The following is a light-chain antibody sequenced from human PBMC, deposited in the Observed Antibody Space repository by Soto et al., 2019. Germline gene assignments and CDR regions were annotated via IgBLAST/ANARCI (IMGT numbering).Light chain of an antibody. V-gene: IGKV3-20*01. CDR2: GAS. Sequence: EIALTQSPGTLSLSPGGSATLSCRVSQTTSPKYVAWYQQRRCLAPRLLVYGASKRAAGIPDRFRRSVSRSGSTLTISRLEPGDFAVYYCQQYDRAPFTFGQGTRLEIK. J-gene: IGKJ5*01. CDR3: QQYDRAPFT. CDR1: QTTSPKY.